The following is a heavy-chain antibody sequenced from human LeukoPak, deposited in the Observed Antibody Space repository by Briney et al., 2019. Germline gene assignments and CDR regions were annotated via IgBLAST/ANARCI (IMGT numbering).Heavy chain of an antibody. CDR1: GFTFDDYA. J-gene: IGHJ4*02. D-gene: IGHD2-2*02. CDR2: ISWNSGSI. CDR3: AKGGGYQLLYIFDY. Sequence: GRSLRLSCAASGFTFDDYAMHWVRQAPGKGLEWVSGISWNSGSIGYADSVKGRFTISRDNAKNSLYLQMNSLRAEDMALYYCAKGGGYQLLYIFDYWGQGTLVTVSS. V-gene: IGHV3-9*03.